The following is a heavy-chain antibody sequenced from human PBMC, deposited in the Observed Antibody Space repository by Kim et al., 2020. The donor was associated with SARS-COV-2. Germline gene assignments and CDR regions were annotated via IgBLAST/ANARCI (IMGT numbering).Heavy chain of an antibody. J-gene: IGHJ3*02. D-gene: IGHD3-10*01. V-gene: IGHV4-39*01. CDR3: ASDASGSYAFDI. CDR1: GGSISSSSYY. Sequence: SETLSLTCNVSGGSISSSSYYWGWIRQPPGKGLEWIGSMYYRGSTYYNPSLKSRVTVSVDTSKNQFSLKLSSVTAADTAVYYCASDASGSYAFDIWGQGTMVTVSS. CDR2: MYYRGST.